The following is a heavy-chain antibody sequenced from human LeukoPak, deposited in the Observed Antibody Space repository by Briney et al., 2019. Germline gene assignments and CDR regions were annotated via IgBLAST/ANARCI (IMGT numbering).Heavy chain of an antibody. D-gene: IGHD3-10*01. CDR3: VRDRDYYAIDY. V-gene: IGHV3-30*03. CDR1: GFTFSSFG. J-gene: IGHJ4*02. CDR2: ISYDGSSK. Sequence: PGGSLRPSCATSGFTFSSFGMHWVRQAPGKGLEWVAGISYDGSSKYYVDSVKGRFTISRDNAKDSLYLQMNSLRAEDTAVYYCVRDRDYYAIDYWGQGTLVTVSS.